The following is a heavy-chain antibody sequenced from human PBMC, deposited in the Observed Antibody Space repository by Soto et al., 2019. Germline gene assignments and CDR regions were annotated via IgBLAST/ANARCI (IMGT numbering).Heavy chain of an antibody. D-gene: IGHD3-9*01. CDR3: ARAVGYYNTLNGYWTYYYGMDV. CDR2: IFYTGST. J-gene: IGHJ6*02. CDR1: GGSINRGNSY. Sequence: ASETLSLTCTVSGGSINRGNSYWTWVRQHPEKGLEWIGYIFYTGSTNYNSSLKSRVTISMDTSENQFSLKFSSVTAADTAVYYCARAVGYYNTLNGYWTYYYGMDVWGQGTTVTVSS. V-gene: IGHV4-31*03.